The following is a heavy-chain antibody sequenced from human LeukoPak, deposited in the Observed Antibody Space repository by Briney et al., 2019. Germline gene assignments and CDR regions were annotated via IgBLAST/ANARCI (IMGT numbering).Heavy chain of an antibody. D-gene: IGHD3-10*01. CDR2: IRYDGSNK. Sequence: GGSLRLSCAASGFTFSSYGIHWVRQAPGKGLEWVAFIRYDGSNKYYADSVKGRFTISRDNSTNTLYLQMNSLRAEDTAVYYCAKDPMVRGVIGRYFDYWGQGPLVTVSS. J-gene: IGHJ4*02. V-gene: IGHV3-30*02. CDR1: GFTFSSYG. CDR3: AKDPMVRGVIGRYFDY.